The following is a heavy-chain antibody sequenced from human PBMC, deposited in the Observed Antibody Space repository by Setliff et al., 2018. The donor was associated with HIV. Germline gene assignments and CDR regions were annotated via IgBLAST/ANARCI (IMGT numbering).Heavy chain of an antibody. Sequence: PGGSLRLSCAGSPLTFTKYAVHWVRQAPGQGLEWVAAISNNGNVKYYADSVKGRVIISRDNSKNTLYLEMSGLGPDDTAPYYCTRDQNAIAAFERFDPWGQGTQVTVSS. CDR2: ISNNGNVK. V-gene: IGHV3-30*04. J-gene: IGHJ5*02. CDR1: PLTFTKYA. D-gene: IGHD3-9*01. CDR3: TRDQNAIAAFERFDP.